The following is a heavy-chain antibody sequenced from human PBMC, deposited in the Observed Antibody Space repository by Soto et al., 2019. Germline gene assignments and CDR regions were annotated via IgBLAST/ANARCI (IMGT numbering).Heavy chain of an antibody. CDR2: IKSKPDGGTI. Sequence: EVQLVESGGGLVKPGGSLRLSCATSGFPFTYAWRHWLRQAPGKVLEWVGRIKSKPDGGTIDYAAPVKGRFTISRDDSESTLYLQMSSLKTEDTAVYYCTTELTVVGGALYWGQGTLVTVSS. J-gene: IGHJ4*02. CDR3: TTELTVVGGALY. CDR1: GFPFTYAW. V-gene: IGHV3-15*07. D-gene: IGHD3-10*01.